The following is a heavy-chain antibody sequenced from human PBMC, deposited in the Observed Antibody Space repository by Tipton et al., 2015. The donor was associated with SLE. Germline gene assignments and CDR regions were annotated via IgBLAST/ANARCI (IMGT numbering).Heavy chain of an antibody. CDR2: IYNSGIT. CDR1: GDSFSSGSSS. CDR3: ARGYYDFWSGFYNVGYYFDY. D-gene: IGHD3-3*01. V-gene: IGHV4-61*02. J-gene: IGHJ4*02. Sequence: TLSLTCTVSGDSFSSGSSSWNWIRQPAGKGLEWIGLIYNSGITNYNPSLQSRVTLSVDMSKNQFSLRLSSVTAADTAVYYCARGYYDFWSGFYNVGYYFDYWGQGSLVTVSS.